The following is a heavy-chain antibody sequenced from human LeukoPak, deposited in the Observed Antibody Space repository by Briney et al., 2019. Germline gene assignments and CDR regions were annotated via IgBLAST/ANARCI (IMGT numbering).Heavy chain of an antibody. J-gene: IGHJ4*02. D-gene: IGHD6-19*01. CDR1: GFTFSSYA. V-gene: IGHV3-30-3*01. CDR3: ARLYSSGPRRGYYFDY. CDR2: ISYDGSNK. Sequence: GGSLRLSCAASGFTFSSYAMHWVRQAPGKGLEWVAVISYDGSNKYYADSVKGRFTISRDNSKNTLYLQMNSLRAEDTAVYYCARLYSSGPRRGYYFDYWAREPWSPSPQ.